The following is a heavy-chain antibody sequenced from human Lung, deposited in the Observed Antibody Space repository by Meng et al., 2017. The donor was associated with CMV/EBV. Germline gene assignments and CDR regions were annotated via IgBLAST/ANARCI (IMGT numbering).Heavy chain of an antibody. Sequence: GSLRLXXNISGDSMANFYWTWIRQPPGKGLEWVGSVFHTGDTKYNSSLKGRLTLSVDTSRKQVSLRLVSLNTADTATYYCARGRSCVDGVCYDDHNYFGPWGQGXLVTVSS. V-gene: IGHV4-59*01. CDR3: ARGRSCVDGVCYDDHNYFGP. D-gene: IGHD2-21*02. CDR1: GDSMANFY. J-gene: IGHJ5*02. CDR2: VFHTGDT.